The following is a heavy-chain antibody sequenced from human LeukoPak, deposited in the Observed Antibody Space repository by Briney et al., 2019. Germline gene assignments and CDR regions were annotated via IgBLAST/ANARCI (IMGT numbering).Heavy chain of an antibody. CDR1: GGTFSSYA. V-gene: IGHV1-69*13. J-gene: IGHJ6*02. Sequence: SVKVSCKASGGTFSSYAISWVRQAPGQGLEWMGGIIPIFGTANYAQKFQGRVTITADESTSTAYMELSSLRSEDTAVYYCARVSLGNEPGSPQNYYYYGMDVWGQGTTVTVSS. CDR3: ARVSLGNEPGSPQNYYYYGMDV. CDR2: IIPIFGTA.